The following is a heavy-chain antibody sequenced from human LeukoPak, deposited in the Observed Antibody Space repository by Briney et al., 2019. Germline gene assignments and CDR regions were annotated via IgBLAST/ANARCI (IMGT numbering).Heavy chain of an antibody. CDR1: GGTFSSYA. V-gene: IGHV1-69*13. J-gene: IGHJ6*02. Sequence: SVKVSCKASGGTFSSYAISWVRQAPGQGLEWMGGIIPIFGTANYAQKFQGRVTITADESTSTAYMELSSLRSEDTAVYYCARVSLGNEPGSPQNYYYYGMDVWGQGTTVTVSS. CDR3: ARVSLGNEPGSPQNYYYYGMDV. CDR2: IIPIFGTA.